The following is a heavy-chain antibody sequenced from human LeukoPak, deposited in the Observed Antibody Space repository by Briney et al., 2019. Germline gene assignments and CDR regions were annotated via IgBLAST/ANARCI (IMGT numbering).Heavy chain of an antibody. J-gene: IGHJ6*02. V-gene: IGHV3-23*01. CDR3: AKDVRVGGGGMDV. CDR2: ISGSGVNT. Sequence: GGSLRLSCAASGFTFSNYAMNWVRQAPGKGLEWVSLISGSGVNTYYADSVKGRFTISRDTSKNTVSLQMNSLRGEDTAVYYCAKDVRVGGGGMDVWGQGTPVTVSS. CDR1: GFTFSNYA. D-gene: IGHD1-26*01.